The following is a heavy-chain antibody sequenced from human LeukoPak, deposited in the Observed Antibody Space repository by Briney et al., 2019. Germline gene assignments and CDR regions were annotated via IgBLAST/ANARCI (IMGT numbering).Heavy chain of an antibody. CDR1: GGSFSGYY. Sequence: SETLSLTCAVYGGSFSGYYWSWIRQPPGKGLEWIGEINHSGSTNYNPTLKSRVTISVDTSKNQFSLKLSSVTAADTAVYYCARTGYSYGYSSNLFDYWGQGTLVTVSS. V-gene: IGHV4-34*01. CDR2: INHSGST. CDR3: ARTGYSYGYSSNLFDY. J-gene: IGHJ4*02. D-gene: IGHD5-18*01.